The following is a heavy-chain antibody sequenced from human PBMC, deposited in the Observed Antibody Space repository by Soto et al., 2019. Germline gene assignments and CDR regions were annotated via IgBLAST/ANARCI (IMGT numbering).Heavy chain of an antibody. Sequence: GGSLRLSCVASGFSFSSCWMHWVRQAPGKGLVWVSRISSDGSSTNYADSVKGRFTISRDNAKNTLYLQMYNLRAEDTAVYYCASLYSSAWARDYWGQGTLVTVSS. CDR1: GFSFSSCW. V-gene: IGHV3-74*01. CDR2: ISSDGSST. CDR3: ASLYSSAWARDY. D-gene: IGHD6-19*01. J-gene: IGHJ4*02.